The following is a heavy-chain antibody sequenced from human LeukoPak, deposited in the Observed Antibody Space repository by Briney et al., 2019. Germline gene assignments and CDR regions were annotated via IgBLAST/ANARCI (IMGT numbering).Heavy chain of an antibody. CDR2: INPSSGSI. CDR3: ARSREDYDSSGYYTYFFDY. J-gene: IGHJ4*02. D-gene: IGHD3-22*01. CDR1: GNTFTNYY. Sequence: ASVKVSCKASGNTFTNYYVHWVRQAPGQGLEWMGIINPSSGSITYAQKFQGRVTMTRDTPTSTVYMELSSLRSEDTAVYYCARSREDYDSSGYYTYFFDYWGQGTLVTVSS. V-gene: IGHV1-46*01.